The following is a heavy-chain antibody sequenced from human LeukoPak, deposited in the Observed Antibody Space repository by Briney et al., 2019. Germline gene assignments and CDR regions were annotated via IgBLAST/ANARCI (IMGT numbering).Heavy chain of an antibody. CDR3: ARDPGDSDGWYYFDC. J-gene: IGHJ4*02. CDR1: GFSANNYW. Sequence: GGSLRLSCAVSGFSANNYWMSWVRQCPGKGLEWVASIKQDGSEKYYVDSVKGRFTISRDNAKNSLYLQMNSLGVEDTAVYYCARDPGDSDGWYYFDCWGQGTLVTVSS. D-gene: IGHD6-19*01. V-gene: IGHV3-7*01. CDR2: IKQDGSEK.